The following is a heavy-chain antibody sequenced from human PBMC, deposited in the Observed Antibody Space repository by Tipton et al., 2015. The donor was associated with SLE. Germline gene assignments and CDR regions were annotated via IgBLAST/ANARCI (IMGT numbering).Heavy chain of an antibody. V-gene: IGHV3-7*01. Sequence: SLRLSCAASGFTFSTYWMGWVRQAPGKGLEWVANIKQDESERNYVDSVKGRFTISRDNAENSLYLQMNSLRVEDTAVYYCAKERTRASDLHFRGLIGDAFDIWGQGTMVTVSS. CDR1: GFTFSTYW. CDR3: AKERTRASDLHFRGLIGDAFDI. D-gene: IGHD3-16*01. J-gene: IGHJ3*02. CDR2: IKQDESER.